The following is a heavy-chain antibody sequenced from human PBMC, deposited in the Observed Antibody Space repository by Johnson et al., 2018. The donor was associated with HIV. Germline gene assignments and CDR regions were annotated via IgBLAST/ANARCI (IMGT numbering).Heavy chain of an antibody. V-gene: IGHV3-66*01. CDR2: IYSGGSP. CDR3: ARLGLTDAFDI. Sequence: VQLVESGGGLVQPGGSLRLSCAASGFTVSSNYMSWVRQAQGKGLEWVSVIYSGGSPYYADSVKGRFTISRDNSKNTLYLQMNSLRAEDTAVYYCARLGLTDAFDIWGQGTMVTVSP. J-gene: IGHJ3*02. CDR1: GFTVSSNY. D-gene: IGHD2-8*01.